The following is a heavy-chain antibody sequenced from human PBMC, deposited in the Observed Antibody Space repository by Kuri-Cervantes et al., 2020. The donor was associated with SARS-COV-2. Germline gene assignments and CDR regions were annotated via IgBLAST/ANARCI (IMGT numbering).Heavy chain of an antibody. CDR3: ARDRVGVHDY. CDR1: ASTFSSYA. Sequence: GESLKISCAASASTFSSYAMHWVRQAPGKGLEWVAIISYDGSTKYYADSVKGRFTISRDNSKNTLYLQMNSLRAEDTAVYYCARDRVGVHDYWGQGTLVTVSS. J-gene: IGHJ4*02. V-gene: IGHV3-30-3*01. D-gene: IGHD2-21*01. CDR2: ISYDGSTK.